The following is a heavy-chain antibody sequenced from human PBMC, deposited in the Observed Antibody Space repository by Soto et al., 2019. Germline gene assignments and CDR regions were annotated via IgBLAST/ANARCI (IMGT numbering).Heavy chain of an antibody. J-gene: IGHJ6*02. D-gene: IGHD3-10*01. V-gene: IGHV3-48*02. CDR3: ARGGFGEQTYYYYGMDV. CDR1: KFTFSNYI. CDR2: ISSSGSTI. Sequence: GSLRLSCAASKFTFSNYIMNWVRQAPGKGLEWVPYISSSGSTIYYADSVKGRFTISRDNAENSLYLQMNSLRDEDTAVYYCARGGFGEQTYYYYGMDVWGQGTTVTVSS.